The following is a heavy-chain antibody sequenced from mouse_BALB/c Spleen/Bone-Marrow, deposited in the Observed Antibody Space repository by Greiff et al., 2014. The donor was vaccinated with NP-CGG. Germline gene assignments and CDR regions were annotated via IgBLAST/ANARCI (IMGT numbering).Heavy chain of an antibody. CDR1: GFTFSSFG. D-gene: IGHD3-3*01. V-gene: IGHV5-17*02. J-gene: IGHJ4*01. Sequence: EVKLVESGGGLVQPGGSRKLSCAASGFTFSSFGMHWVRQAPEKGLEWVAYISSGSSTIYYADTMKGRFTISRDSPKNTLFLQMTSLRSEDTAMYYCTRSGTLGAMDYWGQGTSVTVSS. CDR3: TRSGTLGAMDY. CDR2: ISSGSSTI.